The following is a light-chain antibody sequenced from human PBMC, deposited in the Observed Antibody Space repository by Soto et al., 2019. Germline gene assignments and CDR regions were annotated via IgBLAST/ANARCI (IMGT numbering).Light chain of an antibody. V-gene: IGKV1-8*01. Sequence: AIRMTQSPSSFSASTGDRVTITCRASQGISSYLAWYRQKPGKAPKLLIYAASTLQSGVPSRFSGSGSGTDFTLTISCLQSEDFATYYCQQYYSYPLTFGQGTRLEIK. J-gene: IGKJ5*01. CDR3: QQYYSYPLT. CDR2: AAS. CDR1: QGISSY.